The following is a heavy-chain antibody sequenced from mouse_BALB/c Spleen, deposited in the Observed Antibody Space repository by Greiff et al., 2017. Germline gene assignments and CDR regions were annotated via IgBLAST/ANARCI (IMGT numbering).Heavy chain of an antibody. J-gene: IGHJ2*01. Sequence: EVKLVESGGGLVKPGGSLKLSCAASGFAFSSYDMSWVRQTPEKRLEWVAYISSGGGSTYYPDTVKGRFTISRDNAKNTLYLQMSSLKSEDTAMYYCARHGSGNYFDYWGQGTTLTVSS. CDR1: GFAFSSYD. CDR3: ARHGSGNYFDY. V-gene: IGHV5-12-1*01. D-gene: IGHD1-3*01. CDR2: ISSGGGST.